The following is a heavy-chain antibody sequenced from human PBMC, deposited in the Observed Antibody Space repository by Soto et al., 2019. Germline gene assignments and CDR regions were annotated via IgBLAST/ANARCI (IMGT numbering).Heavy chain of an antibody. CDR2: IYYSGST. CDR3: ARQPSTYGSGSYYIYYFDF. V-gene: IGHV4-39*01. CDR1: GGSISSGGYY. D-gene: IGHD3-10*01. J-gene: IGHJ4*02. Sequence: SETLSLTCTVSGGSISSGGYYWGWIRQPPGKGLEWVGSIYYSGSTYYNPSLKSRVTISVDTPKNQFSLKLSSVTAADTAVYYCARQPSTYGSGSYYIYYFDFWGQGTLVTVSS.